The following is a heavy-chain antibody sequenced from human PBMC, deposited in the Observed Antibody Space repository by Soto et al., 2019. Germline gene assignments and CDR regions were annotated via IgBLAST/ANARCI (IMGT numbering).Heavy chain of an antibody. CDR2: IIPIFGTA. D-gene: IGHD2-2*02. J-gene: IGHJ6*02. CDR1: GGTFSSYA. Sequence: QVQLVQSGAEVKKPGSSVKVSCKASGGTFSSYAISWVRQAPGQGLEWMGGIIPIFGTANYAQKSQGRVTITADESTSTAYMELSSLRSEDTAVYYCALTQKGRYCISTSCDRDYYYYGMDVWGQGTTVTVSS. V-gene: IGHV1-69*12. CDR3: ALTQKGRYCISTSCDRDYYYYGMDV.